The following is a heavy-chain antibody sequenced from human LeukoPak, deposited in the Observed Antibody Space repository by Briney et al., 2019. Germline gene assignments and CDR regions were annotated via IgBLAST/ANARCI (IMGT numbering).Heavy chain of an antibody. CDR2: IYTASIT. J-gene: IGHJ3*01. CDR3: GRGETMVAFDF. CDR1: GFTVSSNY. Sequence: GGSLRLSCAASGFTVSSNYMSGVRQGPGKGLEWVSDIYTASITYYAASATGRFTTSRANSKTTLYLHMNSPRAEDTAVYYRGRGETMVAFDFWGQGTMVTVSS. D-gene: IGHD4/OR15-4a*01. V-gene: IGHV3-66*01.